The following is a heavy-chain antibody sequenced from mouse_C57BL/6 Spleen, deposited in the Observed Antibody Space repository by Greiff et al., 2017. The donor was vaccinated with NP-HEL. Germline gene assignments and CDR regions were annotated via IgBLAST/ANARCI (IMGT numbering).Heavy chain of an antibody. D-gene: IGHD2-3*01. CDR3: ARWEGGLLNY. CDR2: IRHKANGYTT. CDR1: GFTFTDYY. Sequence: DVMLVESGGGLVQPGGSLSLSCAASGFTFTDYYMSWVRQPPGKALEWLGFIRHKANGYTTEYSASVKGRFTISRDNSQSILYRQMNALRAEDSATYYCARWEGGLLNYWGQGTTLTVSS. J-gene: IGHJ2*01. V-gene: IGHV7-3*01.